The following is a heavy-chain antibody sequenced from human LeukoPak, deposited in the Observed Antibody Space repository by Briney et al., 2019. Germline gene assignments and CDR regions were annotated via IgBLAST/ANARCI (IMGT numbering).Heavy chain of an antibody. CDR2: IYSNNST. CDR3: AKARSGSYPYYFDY. V-gene: IGHV3-53*01. D-gene: IGHD1-26*01. CDR1: GFTVSRDY. J-gene: IGHJ4*02. Sequence: GGSLRLSCAASGFTVSRDYMSWVRQAPGKGLEWVSVIYSNNSTYYADSVKGRFTISRDNSKNTLYLQMNSLRAEDTAVYYCAKARSGSYPYYFDYWGQGTLVTVSS.